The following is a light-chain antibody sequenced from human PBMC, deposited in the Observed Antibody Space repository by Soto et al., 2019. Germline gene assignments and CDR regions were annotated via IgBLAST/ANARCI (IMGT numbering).Light chain of an antibody. J-gene: IGKJ1*01. CDR3: QQYGSSRT. CDR2: SIS. CDR1: QSVSSSY. Sequence: EIVLTQSPGTLSLSPVERATLSCRASQSVSSSYLAWYQQKPGQAPRLLIYSISSRATGIPDRFSGSGSGTDFTLTISRLEPEDFAVYYCQQYGSSRTFGQGTKVDIK. V-gene: IGKV3-20*01.